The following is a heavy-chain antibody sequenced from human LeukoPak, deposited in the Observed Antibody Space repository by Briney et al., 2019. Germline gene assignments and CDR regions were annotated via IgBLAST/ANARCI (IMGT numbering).Heavy chain of an antibody. CDR1: GQSIISGYY. J-gene: IGHJ4*02. D-gene: IGHD6-19*01. V-gene: IGHV4-38-2*02. CDR2: VYQTGST. CDR3: ARSPRSAVAGTFDY. Sequence: AETLSLTCSVSGQSIISGYYWGWIRQSPGKGLEWIGSVYQTGSTNYNPSLKSRVTISVDTSKNQFSLKLSSVTAADTAVYYCARSPRSAVAGTFDYWGQGTLVTVSS.